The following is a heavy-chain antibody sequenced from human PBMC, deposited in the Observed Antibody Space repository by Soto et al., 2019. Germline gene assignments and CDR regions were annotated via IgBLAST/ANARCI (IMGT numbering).Heavy chain of an antibody. CDR1: GGSISSRGYY. J-gene: IGHJ1*01. V-gene: IGHV4-61*08. CDR3: ATGEGGNVLRFFDWFF. D-gene: IGHD3-9*01. Sequence: PSETLSLTCPVSGGSISSRGYYWSWIRQHPGKGLEWIGYIYYSGVTNYNPSLQSRVTISVDRSNNQFSLKLSSVTAADTAVYYCATGEGGNVLRFFDWFFWGRGTLVTVSS. CDR2: IYYSGVT.